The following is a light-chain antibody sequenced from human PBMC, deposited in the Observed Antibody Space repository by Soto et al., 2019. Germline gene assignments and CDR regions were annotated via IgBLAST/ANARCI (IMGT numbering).Light chain of an antibody. CDR3: QQRSNWPPFT. Sequence: EIVLTQSPATLSVSPGERATLSCRASQSVSSYLAWYQQKPGQAPRLLIYDASNRATGIPARFSGSGSGTDFPLTIISLEPQDFAVYYCQQRSNWPPFTFGPGTKVDIK. J-gene: IGKJ3*01. V-gene: IGKV3-11*01. CDR2: DAS. CDR1: QSVSSY.